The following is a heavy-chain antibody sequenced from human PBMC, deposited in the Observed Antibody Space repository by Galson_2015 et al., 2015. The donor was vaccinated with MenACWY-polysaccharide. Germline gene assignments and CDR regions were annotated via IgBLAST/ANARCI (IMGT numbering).Heavy chain of an antibody. D-gene: IGHD6-19*01. Sequence: SLRLSCAASGFTFSSYWMNWVRQAPGKGLVWDSRINSDGSTSYADSVKGRFTMSRDNAKNTVYLQMNSLRAEDTAVYYCVREGENAVAGTLDIWGQGTMVTVSS. CDR1: GFTFSSYW. CDR3: VREGENAVAGTLDI. CDR2: INSDGST. V-gene: IGHV3-74*01. J-gene: IGHJ3*02.